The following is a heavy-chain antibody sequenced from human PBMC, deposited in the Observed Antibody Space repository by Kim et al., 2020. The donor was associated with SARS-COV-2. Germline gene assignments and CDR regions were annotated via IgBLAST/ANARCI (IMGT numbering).Heavy chain of an antibody. CDR3: ARGLAAYDYIWGSYPGAFDI. V-gene: IGHV4-34*01. Sequence: SETLSLTCAVYGGSFSGYYWSWIRQPPGKGLEWIGEINHSGSTNYNPSLKSRVTISVDTSKNQFSLKLSSVTAADTAVYYCARGLAAYDYIWGSYPGAFDIWGQGTMVTVSS. J-gene: IGHJ3*02. CDR1: GGSFSGYY. D-gene: IGHD3-16*01. CDR2: INHSGST.